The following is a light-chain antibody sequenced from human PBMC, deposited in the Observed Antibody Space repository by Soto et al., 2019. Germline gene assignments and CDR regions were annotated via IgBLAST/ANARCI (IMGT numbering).Light chain of an antibody. CDR1: QSVSRNY. CDR2: GAS. V-gene: IGKV3D-20*02. J-gene: IGKJ5*01. CDR3: QQRKNWQVT. Sequence: EIVMTQSPATLSVSPGERATLSCRASQSVSRNYLAWYQQKSGQAPWLLIYGASSRSTGIPDRFSGSGSGTDFTLTISRLEPEDFAVYYCQQRKNWQVTFGQGTRLEIK.